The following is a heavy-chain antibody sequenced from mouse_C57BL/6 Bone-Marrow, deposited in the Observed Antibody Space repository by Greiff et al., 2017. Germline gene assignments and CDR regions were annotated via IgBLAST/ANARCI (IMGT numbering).Heavy chain of an antibody. CDR1: GYAFTNYL. V-gene: IGHV1-54*01. Sequence: QVQLLQSGAELVRPGTSVKVSCKASGYAFTNYLIEWVKQRPGQGLEWIGVINPGSGGTNYNEKFKGKATLTADKSSSTAYMQLSSLTSEDSAVYFCARSRGLLRADDWGQGTTRTVSS. J-gene: IGHJ2*01. D-gene: IGHD1-1*01. CDR3: ARSRGLLRADD. CDR2: INPGSGGT.